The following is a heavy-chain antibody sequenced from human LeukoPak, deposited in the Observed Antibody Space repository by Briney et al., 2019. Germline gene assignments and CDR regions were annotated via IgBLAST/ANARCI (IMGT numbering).Heavy chain of an antibody. D-gene: IGHD2-2*01. CDR2: ISGSGSST. V-gene: IGHV3-23*01. CDR3: ARDCSSTSCGGAFDI. Sequence: GGSLRLSCAASGFTFSIYAMSWVRQAPGKGLEWVSAISGSGSSTYYADSVKGRFTISRDNAKNSLYLQMNSLRAENTAVYYCARDCSSTSCGGAFDIWGQGTMVTVSS. J-gene: IGHJ3*02. CDR1: GFTFSIYA.